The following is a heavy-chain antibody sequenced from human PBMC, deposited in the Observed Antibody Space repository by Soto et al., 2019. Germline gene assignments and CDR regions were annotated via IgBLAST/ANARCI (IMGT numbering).Heavy chain of an antibody. V-gene: IGHV4-39*01. J-gene: IGHJ4*02. CDR2: VYYSGST. D-gene: IGHD2-21*02. Sequence: SSETLSLTCTVSGGSISTSYNYWGWIRQPPGRGLEWIGSVYYSGSTFYNPSLESRVTISVDTSKNQFSLRLTSVTAADTTVYYCARHAVVTNAGGHYFDYWGQGTQVTVSS. CDR1: GGSISTSYNY. CDR3: ARHAVVTNAGGHYFDY.